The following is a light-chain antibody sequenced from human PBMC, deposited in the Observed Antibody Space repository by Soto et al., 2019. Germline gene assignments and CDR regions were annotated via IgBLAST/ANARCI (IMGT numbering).Light chain of an antibody. J-gene: IGLJ7*01. CDR3: CSYTTSGRRSTV. V-gene: IGLV2-14*01. Sequence: QSALTQPASVSGSPGQSVTISCTGTNSDVGGYNYVSWYQQHPGKAPKLIIYDVSNRPSGISDRFSGSKSGNTASLTISGLQAEDDADYYCCSYTTSGRRSTVFGGGTQLTVL. CDR2: DVS. CDR1: NSDVGGYNY.